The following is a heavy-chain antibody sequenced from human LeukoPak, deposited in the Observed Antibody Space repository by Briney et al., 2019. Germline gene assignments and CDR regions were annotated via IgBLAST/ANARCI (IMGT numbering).Heavy chain of an antibody. CDR2: ISAYNGNT. D-gene: IGHD3-9*01. V-gene: IGHV1-18*01. CDR1: GYTFNSYG. CDR3: AHILTGYYMDY. Sequence: ASVKLSCKASGYTFNSYGFSWVRQAPGQGLEWMGWISAYNGNTNYAQKLQGRVTMTTDTSTTTAYMELGSLSSDDTAFYYCAHILTGYYMDYWGQGTLVTVSS. J-gene: IGHJ4*02.